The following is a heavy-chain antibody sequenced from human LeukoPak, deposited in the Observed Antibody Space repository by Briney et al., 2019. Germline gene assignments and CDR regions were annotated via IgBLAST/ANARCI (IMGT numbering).Heavy chain of an antibody. V-gene: IGHV3-21*01. CDR3: ARGSYYYDSSGYYDY. CDR2: ISSSSSYI. D-gene: IGHD3-22*01. J-gene: IGHJ4*02. Sequence: TGGSLRLSCAASGFTFSSYSMNWVRQAPGKGLEWVSSISSSSSYIYYADSVKGRFTISRDNAKNSLYLQMNSLRAEDTAVYYCARGSYYYDSSGYYDYWGQGTLVTVSS. CDR1: GFTFSSYS.